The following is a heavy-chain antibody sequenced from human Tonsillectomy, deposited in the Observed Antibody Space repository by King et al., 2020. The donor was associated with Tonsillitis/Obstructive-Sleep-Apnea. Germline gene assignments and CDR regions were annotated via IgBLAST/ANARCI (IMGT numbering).Heavy chain of an antibody. CDR3: AREEGGWCRGGYFDY. J-gene: IGHJ4*02. D-gene: IGHD6-19*01. CDR1: GFTFSSYA. V-gene: IGHV3-30*04. CDR2: ISYDGSNK. Sequence: VQLVESGGGVVQPGRSLRLSCAASGFTFSSYAMHWVRQAPGKGLEWVSVISYDGSNKYYADSVKGRFTISRDNSKNTLYLQMNSLRAEDTAVYYCAREEGGWCRGGYFDYWGQGTLVTVSS.